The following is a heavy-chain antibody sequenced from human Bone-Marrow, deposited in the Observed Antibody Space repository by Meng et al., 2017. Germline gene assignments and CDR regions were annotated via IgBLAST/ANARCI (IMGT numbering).Heavy chain of an antibody. Sequence: VQLVESGGGLVKPGGSLRLCCVASGFSFTDAWMSWVRQAPGKGLEWVGRIKSNSDGGTTDYAAPVKGRFTISRDDSKNTLYLQMNSLITEDTAVYFCATGAAAADHWGQGTLVTVSS. CDR2: IKSNSDGGTT. J-gene: IGHJ4*02. D-gene: IGHD6-13*01. V-gene: IGHV3-15*01. CDR1: GFSFTDAW. CDR3: ATGAAAADH.